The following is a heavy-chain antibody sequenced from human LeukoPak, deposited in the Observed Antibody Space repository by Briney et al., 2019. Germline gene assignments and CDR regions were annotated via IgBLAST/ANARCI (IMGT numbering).Heavy chain of an antibody. CDR3: ARGIGSENWFDP. Sequence: GGSLRLSCAASGFTFSSYSMNWVRQAPGKGLEWVSSISSSSSYIYYADSVKGRFTISGDNAKNSLYLQMNSLRAEDTAVYYCARGIGSENWFDPWGQGTLVTVSS. CDR1: GFTFSSYS. V-gene: IGHV3-21*01. CDR2: ISSSSSYI. D-gene: IGHD6-25*01. J-gene: IGHJ5*02.